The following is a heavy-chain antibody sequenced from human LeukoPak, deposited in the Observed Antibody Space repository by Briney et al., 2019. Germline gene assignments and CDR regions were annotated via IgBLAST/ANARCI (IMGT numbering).Heavy chain of an antibody. V-gene: IGHV3-21*01. CDR3: ACLSAVTGTFDY. CDR1: GFTFSSYS. Sequence: PGGSLRLSCAASGFTFSSYSKNWVRQAPGKGLEWVSSTSSSSGYIYYVDSVKGRFTISRDNAKNSLYLQMNSLRAEDTAVYYCACLSAVTGTFDYWGQGTLVTVFS. J-gene: IGHJ4*02. CDR2: TSSSSGYI. D-gene: IGHD2-21*02.